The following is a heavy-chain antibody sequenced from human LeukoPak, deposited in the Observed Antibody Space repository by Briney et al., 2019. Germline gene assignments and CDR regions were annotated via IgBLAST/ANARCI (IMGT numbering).Heavy chain of an antibody. CDR3: ARTSLRMIVVPPGY. J-gene: IGHJ4*02. D-gene: IGHD3-22*01. Sequence: ASVKVSRKASGGTFSSYAISWVRQAPGQELEWMGGIIPIFGTANYAQKFQGRVTITADESTSTAYMELSSLRSDDTAVYYCARTSLRMIVVPPGYWGQGTLVTVSS. CDR2: IIPIFGTA. CDR1: GGTFSSYA. V-gene: IGHV1-69*13.